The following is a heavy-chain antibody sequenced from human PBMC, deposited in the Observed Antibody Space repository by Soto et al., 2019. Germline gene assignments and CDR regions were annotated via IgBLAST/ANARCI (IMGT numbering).Heavy chain of an antibody. Sequence: EVQLVASGGDLVQPGRSLRLSCAASGFTFDNYAMHWVRQVPGKAPEWVSGISWNSGTTGYADSVKGRFTISRDSARNSLYLQMNSLRPEDTALYYCAKDVRDLWWGGGYFENWGQGTPVTVSS. CDR1: GFTFDNYA. J-gene: IGHJ4*02. V-gene: IGHV3-9*01. CDR3: AKDVRDLWWGGGYFEN. D-gene: IGHD2-8*01. CDR2: ISWNSGTT.